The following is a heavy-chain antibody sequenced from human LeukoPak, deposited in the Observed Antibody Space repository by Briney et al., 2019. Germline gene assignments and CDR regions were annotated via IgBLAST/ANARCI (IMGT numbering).Heavy chain of an antibody. V-gene: IGHV3-48*01. Sequence: GGSLRLSCAASGFTFSSYSMNWVRQAPGKGLEWVSYISSSSSTIYYADSVKGRFTISRDNAKNSLYLQTNSMRAEDTAVYYCESENYYDSSGPSGFDYWGQGTLVTVSS. CDR2: ISSSSSTI. CDR1: GFTFSSYS. D-gene: IGHD3-22*01. CDR3: ESENYYDSSGPSGFDY. J-gene: IGHJ4*02.